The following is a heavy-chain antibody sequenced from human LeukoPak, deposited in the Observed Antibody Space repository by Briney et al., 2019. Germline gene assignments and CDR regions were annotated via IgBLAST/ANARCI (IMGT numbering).Heavy chain of an antibody. CDR1: GDSISSYY. D-gene: IGHD3-10*01. CDR3: ARANTMVRGVKGGYFQH. Sequence: SETLSLTCTVSGDSISSYYWSWIRQPPGKGLEWIGYFYYSVSTNYNPSLKSRVTISSDTSKNQFSLKLSSVTAADTAVYYCARANTMVRGVKGGYFQHWGQGTLVTVSS. J-gene: IGHJ1*01. CDR2: FYYSVST. V-gene: IGHV4-59*01.